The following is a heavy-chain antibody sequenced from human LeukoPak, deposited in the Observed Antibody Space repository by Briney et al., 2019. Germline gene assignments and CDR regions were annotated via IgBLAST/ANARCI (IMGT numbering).Heavy chain of an antibody. J-gene: IGHJ4*02. D-gene: IGHD3-16*02. Sequence: PSETLSLTCTVSGGSISSGDYYWSWIRQPPGKGLEWIGYIYYSGSTYYNPSLKSRVTISVDTSKNQFSLKLSSVTAADTAVYYCAVVIYDYVWGSYPIEPYFDYWGQGTLVTVSS. V-gene: IGHV4-30-4*01. CDR1: GGSISSGDYY. CDR3: AVVIYDYVWGSYPIEPYFDY. CDR2: IYYSGST.